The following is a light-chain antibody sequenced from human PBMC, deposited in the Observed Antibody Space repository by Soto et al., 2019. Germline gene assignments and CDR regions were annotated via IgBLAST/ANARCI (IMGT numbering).Light chain of an antibody. V-gene: IGKV3-20*01. CDR2: DAS. CDR3: QHYGSSPLT. Sequence: EIVLTQSPGTLSLSPGERATLSCRASQSVFSSYLAWYQQKPGQAPRLLIYDASTRATDIPDRFSGSGSGTHLTLTISRLEPEDFAVYYCQHYGSSPLTFGGGTKVEIK. CDR1: QSVFSSY. J-gene: IGKJ4*01.